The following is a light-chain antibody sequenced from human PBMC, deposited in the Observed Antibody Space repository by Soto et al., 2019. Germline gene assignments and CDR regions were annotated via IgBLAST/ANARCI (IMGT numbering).Light chain of an antibody. Sequence: QSVLTQPASVSGSPGQSITISCTGTSSDVGSYNLVSWYQQHPGKAPKLMIYEVSKRPSGVSNRFSGSKSGNTASLTISGLQAEDEADYYCCSYPGISTFFYVFGSGTKVTGL. CDR3: CSYPGISTFFYV. CDR2: EVS. V-gene: IGLV2-23*02. J-gene: IGLJ1*01. CDR1: SSDVGSYNL.